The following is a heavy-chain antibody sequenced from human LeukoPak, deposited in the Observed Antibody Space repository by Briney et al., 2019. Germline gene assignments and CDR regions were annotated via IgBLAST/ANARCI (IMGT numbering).Heavy chain of an antibody. Sequence: GGSLRLSCAASEFTFSHCSMNWVRQAPGKGLEWVSSISSSSSYIYYTDSVKGRFTISRDNAKNSLYLQMDSLRAEDTAVYYCARGWASEAFDYWGQGTLVTVSS. D-gene: IGHD3-16*01. V-gene: IGHV3-21*01. CDR1: EFTFSHCS. CDR3: ARGWASEAFDY. CDR2: ISSSSSYI. J-gene: IGHJ4*02.